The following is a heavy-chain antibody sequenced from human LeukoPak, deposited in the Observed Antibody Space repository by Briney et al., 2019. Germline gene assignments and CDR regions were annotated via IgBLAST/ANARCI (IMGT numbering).Heavy chain of an antibody. J-gene: IGHJ4*02. CDR2: ISYSGST. CDR3: ARDYHGSASYGGFDY. CDR1: GGSISSYY. D-gene: IGHD3-10*01. V-gene: IGHV4-59*01. Sequence: SESLSLTCTVSGGSISSYYWSWIRQPPGKGLEWIGYISYSGSTTYNPSLKSRVTISVDTSKNQFSLKLASVTAADTAVYYCARDYHGSASYGGFDYWGQGTLVTVSS.